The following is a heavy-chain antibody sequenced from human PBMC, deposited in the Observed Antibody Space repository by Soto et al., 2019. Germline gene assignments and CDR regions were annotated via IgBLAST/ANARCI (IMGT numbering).Heavy chain of an antibody. CDR3: ASVCCGDCQYGMDV. V-gene: IGHV4-31*03. CDR2: IYYSGST. CDR1: GGSISSGGYY. D-gene: IGHD2-21*02. Sequence: SETLSLTCTVSGGSISSGGYYWSWIRQHPGKSLEWIGYIYYSGSTYYNPSLKSRVTISVDTSKNQFSLKLSSVTAADTAVYYCASVCCGDCQYGMDVWGQGTTVTVSS. J-gene: IGHJ6*02.